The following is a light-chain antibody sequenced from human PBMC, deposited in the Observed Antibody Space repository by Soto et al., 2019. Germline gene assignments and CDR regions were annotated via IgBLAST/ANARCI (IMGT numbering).Light chain of an antibody. CDR2: AAS. CDR1: PGISSW. J-gene: IGKJ3*01. CDR3: QQANYLPPT. V-gene: IGKV1D-12*01. Sequence: DFQMTQSPSSVSASVGDRVTITCRASPGISSWLAWYQQKPGKAPKILIYAASSLQSGVPSRVSGGGSRKDFTLTISSLQHEVFAYYYRQQANYLPPTFGPGTKVDIK.